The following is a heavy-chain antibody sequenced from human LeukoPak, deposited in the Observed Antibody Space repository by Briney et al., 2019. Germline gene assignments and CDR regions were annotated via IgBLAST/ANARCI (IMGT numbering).Heavy chain of an antibody. CDR2: IYYSGST. V-gene: IGHV4-59*08. CDR3: ASTRDIAAAGSVQH. CDR1: GGSISSYY. Sequence: SETLSLTCTVSGGSISSYYWSWIRQPPGKGLEWIGYIYYSGSTNYNPSLKSRVTISVDTSKNQFSLKLSSVTAADTAVYYCASTRDIAAAGSVQHWGQGTLVTVSS. J-gene: IGHJ1*01. D-gene: IGHD6-13*01.